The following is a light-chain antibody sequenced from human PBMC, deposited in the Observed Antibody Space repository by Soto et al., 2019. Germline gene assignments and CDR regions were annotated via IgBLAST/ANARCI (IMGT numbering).Light chain of an antibody. V-gene: IGKV1-33*01. CDR2: DPS. CDR1: QDISNY. J-gene: IGKJ4*01. CDR3: QQYDNPNLTVT. Sequence: DIQMTQSPSSLSASVGERVTITCQASQDISNYLNWYQQKPGKAPKLLIYDPSNLETGVPSRFSGSGSGTDFTFTISSLQPEDIATYYCQQYDNPNLTVTFVGGTKVEIK.